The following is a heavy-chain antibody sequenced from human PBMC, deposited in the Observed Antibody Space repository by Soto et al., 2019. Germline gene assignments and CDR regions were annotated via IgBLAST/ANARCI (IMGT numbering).Heavy chain of an antibody. D-gene: IGHD2-8*01. V-gene: IGHV4-31*03. J-gene: IGHJ4*02. Sequence: PSETLSLTCTVSGGSISSGGYYWSWIRQHPGKGLEWIGYIYYSGSTYYNPSLKSRVTISVDTSKNQFSLKLSSVTAADTAVYYCAREGASFHCTNGVCYWSDWGQGTLVTVSS. CDR3: AREGASFHCTNGVCYWSD. CDR2: IYYSGST. CDR1: GGSISSGGYY.